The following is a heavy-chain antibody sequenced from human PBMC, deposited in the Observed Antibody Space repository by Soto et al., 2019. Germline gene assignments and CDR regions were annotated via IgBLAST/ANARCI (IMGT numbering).Heavy chain of an antibody. D-gene: IGHD3-16*02. CDR1: GGYINSYY. J-gene: IGHJ3*02. Sequence: SVTLSLTCTVSGGYINSYYWSWIRQPPGKGLEWIGYIYYSGSTNYNPSLKSRVTISVDTSKNQFSLKLSSVTAADTAVYYCARLYGLDAFDIWGQGTMVTVSS. CDR2: IYYSGST. CDR3: ARLYGLDAFDI. V-gene: IGHV4-59*08.